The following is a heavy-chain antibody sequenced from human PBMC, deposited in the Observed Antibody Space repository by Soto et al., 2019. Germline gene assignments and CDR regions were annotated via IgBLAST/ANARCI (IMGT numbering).Heavy chain of an antibody. V-gene: IGHV3-23*01. Sequence: EVQLLESGGGLVQPGESLRLSCAASGFTFSGYAMSWVRQAPGKGLEWVSSISGSGANTYYADSVKGRVTISRDNSKNTLYLQMNSLRVEDTAIYYCAKDRSSAGTTVRFDPWGQGTLVTVSS. CDR1: GFTFSGYA. CDR3: AKDRSSAGTTVRFDP. D-gene: IGHD1-1*01. J-gene: IGHJ5*02. CDR2: ISGSGANT.